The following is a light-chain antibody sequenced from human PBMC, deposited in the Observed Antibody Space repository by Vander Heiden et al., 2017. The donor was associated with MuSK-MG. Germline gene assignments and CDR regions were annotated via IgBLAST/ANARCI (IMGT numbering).Light chain of an antibody. V-gene: IGLV2-14*01. CDR3: SSYTSSSTLYV. CDR1: RSDVGGYNY. Sequence: QSALTQPASVSGSPGQSISISCPGTRSDVGGYNYVSWYQQHPCKAPKLMIYAVSNRPSGVSNRFSGSKSVNTASLTISGLQAEDEADYYCSSYTSSSTLYVFGTGTKVTVL. J-gene: IGLJ1*01. CDR2: AVS.